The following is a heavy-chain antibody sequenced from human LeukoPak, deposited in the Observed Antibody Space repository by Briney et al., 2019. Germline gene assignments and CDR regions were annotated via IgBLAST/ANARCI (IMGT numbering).Heavy chain of an antibody. D-gene: IGHD1-26*01. V-gene: IGHV3-30-3*01. CDR1: GFTFSSYA. CDR2: ISYDGSNK. Sequence: GRSLRLSCAASGFTFSSYAMHWVRQAPGKGLEWVAVISYDGSNKYYADSVKGRFTISRDNSKNTLCLQMNSLRAEDTAVYYCARDHEWELNYYYGMDVWGQGTTVTVSS. J-gene: IGHJ6*02. CDR3: ARDHEWELNYYYGMDV.